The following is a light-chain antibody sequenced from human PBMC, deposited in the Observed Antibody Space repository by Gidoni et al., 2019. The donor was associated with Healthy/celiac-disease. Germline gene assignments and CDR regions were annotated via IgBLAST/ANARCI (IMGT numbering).Light chain of an antibody. J-gene: IGKJ2*01. Sequence: ILMTQSPSTLSVSPGERATLSCRVSQSVSSNLAWYQQKPGQAPRLLIYGASTRATGIPARFSGSGSGTEFTLTISSLQSEDCAVYYCQQYNNWPPYTFGQGTKLEIK. CDR1: QSVSSN. V-gene: IGKV3-15*01. CDR3: QQYNNWPPYT. CDR2: GAS.